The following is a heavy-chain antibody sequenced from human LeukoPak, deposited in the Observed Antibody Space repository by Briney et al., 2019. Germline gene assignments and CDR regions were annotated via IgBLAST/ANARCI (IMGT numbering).Heavy chain of an antibody. CDR3: ARRAVFYYYYYYGIDV. CDR1: GGSFSGYY. V-gene: IGHV4-34*01. Sequence: SETLSLTCAVYGGSFSGYYWSWIRQPPGKGLEWIGEINHSGSTNYNPSLKSRVTTSVDTSKNQFSLKLSSVTAADTAVYYCARRAVFYYYYYYGIDVWGHGTTVTVSS. CDR2: INHSGST. D-gene: IGHD6-19*01. J-gene: IGHJ6*02.